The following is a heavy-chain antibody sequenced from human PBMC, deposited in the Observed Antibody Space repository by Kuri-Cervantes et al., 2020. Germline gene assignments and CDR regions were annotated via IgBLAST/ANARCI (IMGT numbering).Heavy chain of an antibody. D-gene: IGHD4-17*01. CDR2: INHSGST. Sequence: SETLSLTCAVYGGSFSDYYWSWIRQPPGKGLEWIGEINHSGSTNYNPSLKSRVTISVDTSKNQFSLKLSSVTAADTAVYYCARNYGDYPHDAFDIWGQGTMVTVSS. CDR3: ARNYGDYPHDAFDI. V-gene: IGHV4-34*01. CDR1: GGSFSDYY. J-gene: IGHJ3*02.